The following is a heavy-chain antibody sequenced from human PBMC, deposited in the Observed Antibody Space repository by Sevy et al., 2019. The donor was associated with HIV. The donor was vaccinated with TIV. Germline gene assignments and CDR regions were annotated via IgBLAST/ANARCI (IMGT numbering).Heavy chain of an antibody. J-gene: IGHJ4*02. CDR2: ISSSGSTI. CDR3: ARVFEPITMIVVVAIDY. V-gene: IGHV3-48*03. CDR1: GFTFSSYE. Sequence: GGSLRLSCAASGFTFSSYEMNWVRQAPGKGLEWVSYISSSGSTIYYADPVKGRFTSSRDNAKNSRYLQMNSLRAEDTAVYYCARVFEPITMIVVVAIDYWGQGTLVTVSS. D-gene: IGHD3-22*01.